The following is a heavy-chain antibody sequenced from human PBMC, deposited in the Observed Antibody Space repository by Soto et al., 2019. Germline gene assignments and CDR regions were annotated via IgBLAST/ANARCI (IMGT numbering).Heavy chain of an antibody. CDR3: ARPTYCSSTHCSPFDY. D-gene: IGHD2-2*01. J-gene: IGHJ4*02. Sequence: GESLKISCKGSGYSFAGYWITWVRQKPGKGLEWMGRIDPSDSQTYYSPSFRGHVTISVTKSITTVFLQWSSLRASDTAMYYCARPTYCSSTHCSPFDYWGQGTLVTVSS. V-gene: IGHV5-10-1*01. CDR2: IDPSDSQT. CDR1: GYSFAGYW.